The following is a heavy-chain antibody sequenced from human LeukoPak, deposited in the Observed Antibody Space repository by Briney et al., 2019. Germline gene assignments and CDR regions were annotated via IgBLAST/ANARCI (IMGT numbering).Heavy chain of an antibody. Sequence: ASVKVSCKAPGYTFTSYAMHWVRQAPGQRLEWMGWINADNGNTKYSQKFQGRVTITRHTSASTTYMELSSLRSEDTAVYYCARALLRYFDFDYWGQGTLVTVSS. CDR2: INADNGNT. CDR1: GYTFTSYA. CDR3: ARALLRYFDFDY. V-gene: IGHV1-3*01. J-gene: IGHJ4*02. D-gene: IGHD3-9*01.